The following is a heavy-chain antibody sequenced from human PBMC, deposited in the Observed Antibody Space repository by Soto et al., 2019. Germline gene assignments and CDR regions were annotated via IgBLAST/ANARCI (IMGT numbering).Heavy chain of an antibody. CDR2: IYYSGTT. Sequence: QLQLQESGPGLVKPPETLSLTCTVSGGSISSSSYYWGWIRQPPGKGLEWIGRIYYSGTTYYNPSLKSRVTTSVDTSKNQFSLKLSSVTAADTAVYYCARHPRREMPHDYWGQGTLVTVAS. D-gene: IGHD2-2*01. CDR3: ARHPRREMPHDY. J-gene: IGHJ4*02. CDR1: GGSISSSSYY. V-gene: IGHV4-39*01.